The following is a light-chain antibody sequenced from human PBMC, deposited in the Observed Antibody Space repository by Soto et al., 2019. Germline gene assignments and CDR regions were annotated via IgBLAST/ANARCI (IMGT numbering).Light chain of an antibody. CDR3: CSYAGSSPYVV. J-gene: IGLJ2*01. CDR1: SSDVGSYNL. V-gene: IGLV2-23*02. Sequence: QSALTQPASVSGSPGQSITISCTGTSSDVGSYNLVPWYQQHPGKAPKLMIYEVSKRPSGVSNRFSGSKSGNTASLTISGLQAEDEADYYCCSYAGSSPYVVFGGGTKLTVL. CDR2: EVS.